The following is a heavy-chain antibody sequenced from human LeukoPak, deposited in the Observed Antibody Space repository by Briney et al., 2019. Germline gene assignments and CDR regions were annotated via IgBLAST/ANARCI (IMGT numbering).Heavy chain of an antibody. V-gene: IGHV3-21*01. Sequence: GGSLRLSCAASGFTFSSYSMNWVRQAPGKGPEWVSSISSSSSYIYYADSVKGRFTISRDNAKNSLYLQMNSLRAEDTAVYYCARGPDYYGSGSYYWGQGTLVTVSS. CDR1: GFTFSSYS. D-gene: IGHD3-10*01. CDR3: ARGPDYYGSGSYY. J-gene: IGHJ4*02. CDR2: ISSSSSYI.